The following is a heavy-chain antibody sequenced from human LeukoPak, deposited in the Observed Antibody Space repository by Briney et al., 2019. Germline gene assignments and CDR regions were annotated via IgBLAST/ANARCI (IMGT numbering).Heavy chain of an antibody. V-gene: IGHV3-23*01. Sequence: GGSLRLSCAASGFTFSSYAMSWVRQAPGKGLEWVSAISGTGGSTYYTDSVKGRFTISRDNSKNTLYLQMSSLRAEDTAVYYCAKGPMVRGPPYYFDFWGQGTLVTVSS. CDR3: AKGPMVRGPPYYFDF. CDR1: GFTFSSYA. CDR2: ISGTGGST. D-gene: IGHD3-10*01. J-gene: IGHJ4*02.